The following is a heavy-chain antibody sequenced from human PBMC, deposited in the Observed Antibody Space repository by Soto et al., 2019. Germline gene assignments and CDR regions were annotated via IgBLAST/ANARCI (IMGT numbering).Heavy chain of an antibody. CDR1: GGTITSHY. Sequence: SETLSLTCTVSGGTITSHYWSWIRQPPGKGLECIGYFYPSESTNYNPSLKSRVTISVDTSKNQFSLKLRSVTAADTAVYYCARRDWNYAWFDPWGQGTLVTVSS. J-gene: IGHJ5*02. D-gene: IGHD1-7*01. V-gene: IGHV4-4*09. CDR2: FYPSEST. CDR3: ARRDWNYAWFDP.